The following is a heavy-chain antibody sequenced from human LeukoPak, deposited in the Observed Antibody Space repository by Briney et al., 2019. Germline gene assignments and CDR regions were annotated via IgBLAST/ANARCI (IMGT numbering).Heavy chain of an antibody. V-gene: IGHV4-39*07. CDR1: GGSISSSSYY. Sequence: SETLSLTCTVSGGSISSSSYYWGWIRQPPGKGLEWIGSIYYSGSTYYNPSLKSRVTISVDKSKNQLSLKLSSVTAADTAVYYCARVVSGGLWFGEAHRDAFDIWGQGTMVTVSS. CDR3: ARVVSGGLWFGEAHRDAFDI. J-gene: IGHJ3*02. D-gene: IGHD3-10*01. CDR2: IYYSGST.